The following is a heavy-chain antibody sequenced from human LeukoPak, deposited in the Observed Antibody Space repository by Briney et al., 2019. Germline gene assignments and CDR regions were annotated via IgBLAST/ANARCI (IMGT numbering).Heavy chain of an antibody. V-gene: IGHV4-59*08. D-gene: IGHD6-19*01. Sequence: TSETLSLTCTVSGGSISSYYWSWIRQPAGKGLEWIGYIYYTGSTNYNPSLKSRVTISVDTSKNQFSLKLSSVTAADTAIYYCARRVADSSGWYFDSWGQGTLVTVSS. CDR1: GGSISSYY. CDR3: ARRVADSSGWYFDS. CDR2: IYYTGST. J-gene: IGHJ4*02.